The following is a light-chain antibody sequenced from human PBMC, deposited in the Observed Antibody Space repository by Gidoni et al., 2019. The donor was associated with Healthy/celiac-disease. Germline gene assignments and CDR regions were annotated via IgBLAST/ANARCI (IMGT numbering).Light chain of an antibody. J-gene: IGKJ4*01. CDR3: QQSYSTPLP. V-gene: IGKV1-39*01. Sequence: DIQMTQSPSSLSASVGDRVTITCRASQSISSYLNWYQQKPGKAPKLLLYAASSLQSGVPSRLSGSGSGTDFTLTIISLQPEDFATYYCQQSYSTPLPFGGGTKVEIK. CDR2: AAS. CDR1: QSISSY.